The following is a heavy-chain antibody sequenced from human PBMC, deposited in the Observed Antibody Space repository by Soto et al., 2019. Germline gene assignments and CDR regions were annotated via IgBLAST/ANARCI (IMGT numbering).Heavy chain of an antibody. J-gene: IGHJ2*01. CDR2: IGPYNGNT. V-gene: IGHV1-18*01. CDR3: ATCYSTVCSCYTCLHFDL. Sequence: QAQLVQSGAEVKKPWATVKVSCQAGGYTFADYGISWVRQAPGQGLEWVGWIGPYNGNTNYAQNLQDRVTMTTDTVTHTVSMELSSLRSDDKALYYCATCYSTVCSCYTCLHFDLWGRGTLFTVSS. CDR1: GYTFADYG. D-gene: IGHD2-15*01.